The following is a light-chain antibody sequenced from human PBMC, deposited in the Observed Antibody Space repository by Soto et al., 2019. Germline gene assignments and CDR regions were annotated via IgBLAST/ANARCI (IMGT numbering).Light chain of an antibody. CDR2: EVS. CDR3: SSYINSITFVV. Sequence: QSALTQPASVSGSPGQPITISCTGTSSDVGANNYVSWYQHHPGKAPKLLIYEVSNRPSGVSSRFSGSKSGNTASLTISGLQAEDEADYYGSSYINSITFVVFGGGTKLTVL. CDR1: SSDVGANNY. J-gene: IGLJ2*01. V-gene: IGLV2-14*01.